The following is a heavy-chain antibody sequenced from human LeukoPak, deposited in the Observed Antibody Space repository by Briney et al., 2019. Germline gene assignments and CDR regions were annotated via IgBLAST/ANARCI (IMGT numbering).Heavy chain of an antibody. D-gene: IGHD2-2*02. J-gene: IGHJ4*02. Sequence: PSQTLSLTCTVSGGSISGYYWSWIRQPPGKGLDWIGYIYSSGSTSYNPSLKSRVTISVHTSKNQFSLKLSSVTAADTAVYYCAGGPHTLFYFDYWGQGTLVTVSS. V-gene: IGHV4-59*13. CDR3: AGGPHTLFYFDY. CDR1: GGSISGYY. CDR2: IYSSGST.